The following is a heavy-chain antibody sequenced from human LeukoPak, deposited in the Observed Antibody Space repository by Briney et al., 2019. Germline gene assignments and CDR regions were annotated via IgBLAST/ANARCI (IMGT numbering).Heavy chain of an antibody. J-gene: IGHJ6*02. CDR1: GYRFTSYW. CDR3: ARHPHWPYGMDV. Sequence: GASLQISCKGSGYRFTSYWIGWVRQLPGKGLEWMGIIYPGDSDTRYSPSLQGQVTISADKSISTAYLQWSSLKASDTAMYYCARHPHWPYGMDVWGQGTTVTVSS. CDR2: IYPGDSDT. V-gene: IGHV5-51*01.